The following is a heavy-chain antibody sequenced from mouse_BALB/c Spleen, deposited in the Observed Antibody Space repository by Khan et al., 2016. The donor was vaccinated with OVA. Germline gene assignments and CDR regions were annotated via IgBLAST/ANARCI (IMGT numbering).Heavy chain of an antibody. CDR1: GYTFTDYY. CDR3: ARRNYFGYRLPN. V-gene: IGHV1-77*01. J-gene: IGHJ3*01. Sequence: QIQLVQSGAELARPGASVKLSCKASGYTFTDYYINWVKQRTGQGLEWIGEISPGSGDTYYNEKFKGKATLTADKYSSTAYMQLSSLTSEASAVYFCARRNYFGYRLPNWGKGLWS. D-gene: IGHD1-2*01. CDR2: ISPGSGDT.